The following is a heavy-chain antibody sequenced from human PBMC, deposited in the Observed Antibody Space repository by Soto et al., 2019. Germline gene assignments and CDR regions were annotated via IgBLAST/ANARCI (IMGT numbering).Heavy chain of an antibody. D-gene: IGHD1-1*01. Sequence: SETLSLTCTVSGGSVNSGDYYWSWIRQSPGKGLEWIGSIFYSGSTDYNPSLRGRITISIATSNNQFSMRLTSVTAADTALYYCARDWVHERWFDPWGQGTLDTVSS. CDR3: ARDWVHERWFDP. CDR2: IFYSGST. V-gene: IGHV4-30-4*01. J-gene: IGHJ5*02. CDR1: GGSVNSGDYY.